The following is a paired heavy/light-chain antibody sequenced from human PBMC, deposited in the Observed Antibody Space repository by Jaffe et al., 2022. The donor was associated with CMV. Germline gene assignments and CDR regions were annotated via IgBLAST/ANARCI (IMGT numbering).Heavy chain of an antibody. CDR3: ARNLYSTNNQNWLDP. CDR1: GASISSSGSY. D-gene: IGHD1-1*01. J-gene: IGHJ5*02. V-gene: IGHV4-39*01. Sequence: QLQLQESGPGLVKPSETLSLTCTVSGASISSSGSYWGWIRQPPGKGLEWIGSLYSSGTTYYNPSLKSRVTISVDTSKNQFSLRLSSVTAADTAAYYCARNLYSTNNQNWLDPWGQGTLVTVSS. CDR2: LYSSGTT.
Light chain of an antibody. Sequence: DIQMTQSPSSLSASVGDRVTVTCRASQRISSYLNWYQQKPGKAPKLLIYAASSLQSGVPSRFSGSGSGTDFSLTISSLQPEDSATYYCQQSYTTPGLTFGGGTQVQIK. CDR3: QQSYTTPGLT. CDR2: AAS. J-gene: IGKJ4*01. V-gene: IGKV1-39*01. CDR1: QRISSY.